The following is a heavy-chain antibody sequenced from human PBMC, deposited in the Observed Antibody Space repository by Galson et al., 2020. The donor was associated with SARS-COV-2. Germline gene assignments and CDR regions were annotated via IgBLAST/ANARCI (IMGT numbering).Heavy chain of an antibody. Sequence: SLKISCAASGFTFDDYAMHWVRQAPGKGLEWVSGISWNSGSLVYADSVKGRFTISRDNAKNSLFLQMNSLRAEDTALYYCAKEHVDSSSSPFDYWGQGTLVTVSS. CDR3: AKEHVDSSSSPFDY. CDR2: ISWNSGSL. V-gene: IGHV3-9*01. CDR1: GFTFDDYA. J-gene: IGHJ4*02. D-gene: IGHD6-6*01.